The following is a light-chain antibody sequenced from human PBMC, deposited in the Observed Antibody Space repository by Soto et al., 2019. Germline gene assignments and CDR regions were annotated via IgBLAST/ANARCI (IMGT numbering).Light chain of an antibody. CDR3: VLYMGSGIGV. CDR2: NTY. CDR1: SGSVSTSYY. V-gene: IGLV8-61*01. Sequence: QAVVTQEPSFSVSPGGTVTLTCGWSSGSVSTSYYPSWYQQTPGQSPRTLIYNTYTRSSGVPDRFSGSILGNKAALTITGAQADDEYHYYCVLYMGSGIGVFGGGTKLTVL. J-gene: IGLJ3*02.